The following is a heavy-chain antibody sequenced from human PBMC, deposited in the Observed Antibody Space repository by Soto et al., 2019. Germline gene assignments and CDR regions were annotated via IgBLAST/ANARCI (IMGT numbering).Heavy chain of an antibody. D-gene: IGHD1-1*01. Sequence: QVQLVQSGAEVKKPGSSVKVSCKASGGTFSNYVISWVRQAPGQGLECMGGIIPISGRTNYAQKFQGRVTITADESTSTAYMELSSLRSEDTAVYYCARGWNDFPHWGQGTLVTVSS. CDR3: ARGWNDFPH. J-gene: IGHJ4*02. CDR2: IIPISGRT. V-gene: IGHV1-69*01. CDR1: GGTFSNYV.